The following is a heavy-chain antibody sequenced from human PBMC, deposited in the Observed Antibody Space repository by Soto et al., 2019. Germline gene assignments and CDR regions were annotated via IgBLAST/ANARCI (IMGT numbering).Heavy chain of an antibody. CDR3: ARVEAPFGESLH. D-gene: IGHD3-10*01. Sequence: QIQLAQSGGEVKKPGASVQVSCKTSGYTFSSYPIAWVRQAPGQGLEWLGWISPDDGNTEYEQKFQGRVTMTADTLTNNAYMELRSLKYDDTAVYYCARVEAPFGESLHWGQGTPVTVSA. J-gene: IGHJ4*02. CDR2: ISPDDGNT. CDR1: GYTFSSYP. V-gene: IGHV1-18*01.